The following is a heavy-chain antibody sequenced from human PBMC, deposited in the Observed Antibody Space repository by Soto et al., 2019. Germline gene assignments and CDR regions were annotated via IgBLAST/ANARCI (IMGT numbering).Heavy chain of an antibody. J-gene: IGHJ4*02. V-gene: IGHV4-59*01. Sequence: SETLSLTCTVSGGFISTYYWSWIRQSPEKGLELIGYIHHTGSTNYNPSLKSRVTMPLDTSRNQFSLKLYSVTPADTAVYYCARSIDGSGFYFSNCWGQGTQVTVSS. CDR1: GGFISTYY. CDR3: ARSIDGSGFYFSNC. CDR2: IHHTGST. D-gene: IGHD3-22*01.